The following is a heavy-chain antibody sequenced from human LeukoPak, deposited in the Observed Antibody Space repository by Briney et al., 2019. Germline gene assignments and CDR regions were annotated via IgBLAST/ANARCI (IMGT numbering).Heavy chain of an antibody. CDR3: ATTMIVDAFDI. D-gene: IGHD3-22*01. CDR2: ISSSSSTI. Sequence: GGSLRLSCAASGFTFSSYSMNWVRQAPGKGLEWVSYISSSSSTIYYADSVKGRFTISRDNAKNSLYLQMNSLRAEDTAVYYCATTMIVDAFDIWGQGTMVTVSS. CDR1: GFTFSSYS. V-gene: IGHV3-48*04. J-gene: IGHJ3*02.